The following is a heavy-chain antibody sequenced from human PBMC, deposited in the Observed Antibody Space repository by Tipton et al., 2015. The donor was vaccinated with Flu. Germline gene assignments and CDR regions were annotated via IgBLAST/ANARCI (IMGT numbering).Heavy chain of an antibody. CDR1: GGSIINYSYY. J-gene: IGHJ4*02. D-gene: IGHD2-15*01. V-gene: IGHV4-39*07. CDR3: ARDGGGVGGFDD. Sequence: LRLSCNVSGGSIINYSYYWGWVRQPPGKGLEWIGSIYYSGLTYYNPSLKSRVTISIDTSKDQFSLKLTSVTAADTATYYCARDGGGVGGFDDWGQGALVTVS. CDR2: IYYSGLT.